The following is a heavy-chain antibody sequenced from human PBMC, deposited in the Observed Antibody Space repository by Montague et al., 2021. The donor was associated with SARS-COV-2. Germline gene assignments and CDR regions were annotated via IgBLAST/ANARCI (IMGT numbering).Heavy chain of an antibody. J-gene: IGHJ3*02. V-gene: IGHV3-11*01. CDR3: ARVLRRLGFLSAFDI. D-gene: IGHD3-3*01. CDR2: ISRNGSTI. Sequence: SLRLSCAASGFTFSDYYMSWIRQAPGKGLEWVAYISRNGSTIYYADSVKGRFTISRDNAKNSLYLQMNSLRAEDTAVYYCARVLRRLGFLSAFDIWGQGTMVTVSS. CDR1: GFTFSDYY.